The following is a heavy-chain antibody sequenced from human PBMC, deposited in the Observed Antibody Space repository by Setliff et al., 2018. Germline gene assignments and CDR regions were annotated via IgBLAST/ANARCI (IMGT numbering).Heavy chain of an antibody. CDR2: IYHSGST. CDR3: ARGDYYGSGSYSWFDP. Sequence: SETLSLTCAVSGGSISSSNWWSWVRQPPGKGLEWIGEIYHSGSTNYNPSLKSRVTISVDTSRNQFSLKLNSVTAADTAVYYCARGDYYGSGSYSWFDPWGQGTLVTVSS. D-gene: IGHD3-10*01. CDR1: GGSISSSNW. J-gene: IGHJ5*02. V-gene: IGHV4-4*02.